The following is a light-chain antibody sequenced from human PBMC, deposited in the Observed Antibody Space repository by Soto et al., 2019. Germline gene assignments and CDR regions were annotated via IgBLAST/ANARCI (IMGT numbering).Light chain of an antibody. V-gene: IGLV1-44*01. CDR1: SSNIGSNS. Sequence: QSVLTQPPSASGTPGQRVTISCSGSSSNIGSNSVTWYQQLPGTAPKLLISEDNQRPSGVPDRFSGSKSGTSASLAISGLQSEDEADYYCAAWDNRLGGNGVFGGGTKLTVL. J-gene: IGLJ3*02. CDR3: AAWDNRLGGNGV. CDR2: EDN.